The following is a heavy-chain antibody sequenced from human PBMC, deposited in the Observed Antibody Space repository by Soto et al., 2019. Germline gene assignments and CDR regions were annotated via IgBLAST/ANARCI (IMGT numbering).Heavy chain of an antibody. V-gene: IGHV3-30-3*01. D-gene: IGHD6-13*01. J-gene: IGHJ6*02. CDR3: ARVVCQSSSCQDWDYYYYGMDV. CDR2: ISYDGSNK. CDR1: GFTFSSYA. Sequence: GGSLRLSCAASGFTFSSYAMRWVRQAPGKGLEWVAVISYDGSNKYYADSVKGRFTISRDNSKNTLYLQMNSLRAEDTAVYYCARVVCQSSSCQDWDYYYYGMDVWGQGTTVTVSS.